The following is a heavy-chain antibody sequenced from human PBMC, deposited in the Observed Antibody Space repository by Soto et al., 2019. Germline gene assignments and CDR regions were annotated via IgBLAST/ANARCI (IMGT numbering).Heavy chain of an antibody. Sequence: QVQLVESGGGLVKPGGSLRLSCAASGFTFSDYYMSWIRQAPGKGLEWVSYISNSGGTVYYADSVKGRFTISRDNAKNSLYLNMNSLRAEDTAVYYCARGVRSSSSTFDYWGQGTLVTNSS. D-gene: IGHD6-13*01. CDR2: ISNSGGTV. V-gene: IGHV3-11*01. CDR1: GFTFSDYY. J-gene: IGHJ4*02. CDR3: ARGVRSSSSTFDY.